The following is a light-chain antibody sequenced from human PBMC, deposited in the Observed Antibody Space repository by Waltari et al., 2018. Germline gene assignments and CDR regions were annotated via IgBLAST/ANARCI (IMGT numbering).Light chain of an antibody. V-gene: IGKV3-11*01. CDR1: QSVSSY. Sequence: EIVLTQSPATLSLSPGERATPSCRASQSVSSYLAWYQQKPGQAPRLLIYDASNRATGIPARFRGSESGTDFTLTISSLEPEDFAVYYCQQRSHWPTFGGGTKVEIK. J-gene: IGKJ4*01. CDR2: DAS. CDR3: QQRSHWPT.